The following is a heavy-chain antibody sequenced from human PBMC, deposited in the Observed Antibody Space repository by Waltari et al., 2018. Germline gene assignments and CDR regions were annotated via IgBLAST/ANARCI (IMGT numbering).Heavy chain of an antibody. CDR1: GGSISSYY. J-gene: IGHJ3*02. Sequence: QVQLQESGPGLVKPSETLSLTCTVSGGSISSYYWSWIRQPAGKGLEWIGRIYTSGSINYNPSLKSRVTMSVDTSKNQFSLKLSSVTAADTAVYYCARGGLITMVRGDAFDIWGQGTMVTVSS. D-gene: IGHD3-10*01. CDR3: ARGGLITMVRGDAFDI. CDR2: IYTSGSI. V-gene: IGHV4-4*07.